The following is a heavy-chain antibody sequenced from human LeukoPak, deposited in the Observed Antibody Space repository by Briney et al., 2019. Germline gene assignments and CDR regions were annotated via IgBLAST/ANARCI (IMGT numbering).Heavy chain of an antibody. V-gene: IGHV1-2*02. J-gene: IGHJ3*02. D-gene: IGHD4-17*01. Sequence: ASVKVSCKASGYTFIAYYMHWVRQAPGQGLEWMAWINPNSGGTNSAQKFQGRVTMTRDASISTAYMEQSRLTSDDTAVYYCARDLAPDYGDYINAFDMWGQGTMVTVSS. CDR2: INPNSGGT. CDR3: ARDLAPDYGDYINAFDM. CDR1: GYTFIAYY.